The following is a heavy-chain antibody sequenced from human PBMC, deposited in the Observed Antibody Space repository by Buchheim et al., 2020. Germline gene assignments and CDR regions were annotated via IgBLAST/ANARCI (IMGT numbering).Heavy chain of an antibody. CDR3: ARTPSIAAAGIYGYYYYYYMDV. Sequence: QVQLQQWGAGLLKPSETLSLTCAVYGGSFSGYYWSWIRQPPGTGLEWIGEINHSGSTNYNPSLKSRVTISVDTSKNQFSLKLSSVTAADTAVYYCARTPSIAAAGIYGYYYYYYMDVWGKGTT. CDR2: INHSGST. D-gene: IGHD6-13*01. CDR1: GGSFSGYY. J-gene: IGHJ6*03. V-gene: IGHV4-34*01.